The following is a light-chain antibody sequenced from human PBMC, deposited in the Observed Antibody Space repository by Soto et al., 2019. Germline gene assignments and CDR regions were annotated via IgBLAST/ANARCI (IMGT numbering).Light chain of an antibody. Sequence: EIVLTQSPGTLSLSPGERATLSCRASQSVSSSYLAWYQQKPGQAHRLLIYGASSRATGIQDRFSGSGSGTDFTLTISRLEAEDVAVYYCKQYGSSPITFGQGTRLEI. J-gene: IGKJ5*01. CDR1: QSVSSSY. V-gene: IGKV3-20*01. CDR2: GAS. CDR3: KQYGSSPIT.